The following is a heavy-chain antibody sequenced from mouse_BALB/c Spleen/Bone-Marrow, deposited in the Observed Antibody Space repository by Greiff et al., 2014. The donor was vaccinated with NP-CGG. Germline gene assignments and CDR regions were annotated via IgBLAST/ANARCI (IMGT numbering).Heavy chain of an antibody. D-gene: IGHD2-10*02. CDR2: IWGGGKE. V-gene: IGHV2-6-5*01. Sequence: VMLVESGPGLVAPSQRLSITCTVSGFSLSDYGVSWIRQSPGKGLEWLGVIWGGGKEYYNSVLKSRLSINKDNSKSQVFLKMYSLQTDDTAIYYCAKHRSVYPYAMDYWGQGTSVTVSS. CDR1: GFSLSDYG. CDR3: AKHRSVYPYAMDY. J-gene: IGHJ4*01.